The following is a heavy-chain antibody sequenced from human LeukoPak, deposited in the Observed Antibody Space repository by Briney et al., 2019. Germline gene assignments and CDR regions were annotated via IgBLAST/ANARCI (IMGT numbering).Heavy chain of an antibody. Sequence: PSETLSLTCTVSGASISSKYWSWIRQPPGKGLEWIAYIYYNGVTNYNPSLKSRVSVSVDTSKNQFSLKLSSVTAADTAVYYCARLKKGVTMVRGARFTYYMDVWGKGTTVTISS. CDR1: GASISSKY. J-gene: IGHJ6*03. V-gene: IGHV4-59*12. CDR3: ARLKKGVTMVRGARFTYYMDV. CDR2: IYYNGVT. D-gene: IGHD3-10*01.